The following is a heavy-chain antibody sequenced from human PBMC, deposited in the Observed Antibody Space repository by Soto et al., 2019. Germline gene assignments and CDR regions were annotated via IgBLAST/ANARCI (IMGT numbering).Heavy chain of an antibody. D-gene: IGHD4-4*01. V-gene: IGHV4-59*01. CDR2: IYYSGST. CDR1: GGSISSYY. CDR3: ARELQYKGKYYFDY. J-gene: IGHJ4*02. Sequence: KPSETLSLTCTVSGGSISSYYWSWIRQPPGKGLEWIGYIYYSGSTNYNPSLKSRVTISVDTSKNQFSLKLSSVTAADTAVYYCARELQYKGKYYFDYWGQGTLVTVSS.